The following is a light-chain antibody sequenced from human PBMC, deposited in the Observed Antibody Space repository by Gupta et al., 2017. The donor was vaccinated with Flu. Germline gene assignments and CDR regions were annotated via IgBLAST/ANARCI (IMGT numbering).Light chain of an antibody. CDR2: GAS. CDR1: QSVSSSY. V-gene: IGKV3-20*01. Sequence: EIVLTQSPGTLSLSPGERATISCRASQSVSSSYLAWYQQKPGQAPRLLIYGASSRATGIPDRFSGSGSGTDFTLTISRREPEDFAVYYCQQYGSSPSITFGQGTRLEIK. CDR3: QQYGSSPSIT. J-gene: IGKJ5*01.